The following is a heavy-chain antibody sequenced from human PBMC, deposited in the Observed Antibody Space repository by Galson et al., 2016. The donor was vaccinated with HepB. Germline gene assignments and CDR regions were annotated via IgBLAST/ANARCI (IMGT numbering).Heavy chain of an antibody. V-gene: IGHV3-21*01. Sequence: SLRLSCAASGFTFSSYSMNWVRQAPGKGLEWVSSISSSSSYISYADSVKGRFTISRDNAKNSLYLQMNSLSAEDTAVYYCASLFSAAVAGYWYFDLWGRGTLVTVSS. CDR1: GFTFSSYS. D-gene: IGHD6-19*01. CDR3: ASLFSAAVAGYWYFDL. J-gene: IGHJ2*01. CDR2: ISSSSSYI.